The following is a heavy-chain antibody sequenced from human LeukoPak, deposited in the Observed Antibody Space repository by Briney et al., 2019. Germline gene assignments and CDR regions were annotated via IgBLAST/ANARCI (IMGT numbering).Heavy chain of an antibody. Sequence: PGGSLRLSCAASGFIFSSYWMSWVRQAPGKGLEWVANIKQDGSEKYYVDSVKGRFTISRDNAKNSLYLQMNSLRAEDTAVYYCAKDADYYYDNSGAFDIWGQGTMVTVSS. V-gene: IGHV3-7*01. J-gene: IGHJ3*02. CDR1: GFIFSSYW. CDR3: AKDADYYYDNSGAFDI. CDR2: IKQDGSEK. D-gene: IGHD3-22*01.